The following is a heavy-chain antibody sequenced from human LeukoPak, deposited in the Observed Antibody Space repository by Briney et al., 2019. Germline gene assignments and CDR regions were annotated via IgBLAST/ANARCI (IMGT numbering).Heavy chain of an antibody. CDR3: AKAPGSYWLFDY. J-gene: IGHJ4*02. CDR2: ISGSGGST. D-gene: IGHD1-26*01. Sequence: ASVKVSCKASGGTFSSYAMSWVRQAPGKGLEWVSAISGSGGSTYYADSVKGRFTISRDNSKNTLHLQMNSLRAEDTAVYYCAKAPGSYWLFDYWGQGTLVTVSS. V-gene: IGHV3-23*01. CDR1: GGTFSSYA.